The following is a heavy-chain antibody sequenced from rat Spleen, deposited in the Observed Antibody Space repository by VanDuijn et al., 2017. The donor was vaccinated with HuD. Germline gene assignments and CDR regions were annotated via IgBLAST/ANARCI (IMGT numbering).Heavy chain of an antibody. Sequence: EVQLVESGGGLVQPGRSMKLSCAASGFTFSGFPMAWVRQAPTMGLEWVASISYDGSSSYYRDSVKGRLIISRDNAKSSIYLQMDSLRSEDTATYYCARHRDNYGVMDAWGQGASVTVSS. D-gene: IGHD1-5*01. CDR1: GFTFSGFP. CDR3: ARHRDNYGVMDA. CDR2: ISYDGSSS. V-gene: IGHV5-46*01. J-gene: IGHJ4*01.